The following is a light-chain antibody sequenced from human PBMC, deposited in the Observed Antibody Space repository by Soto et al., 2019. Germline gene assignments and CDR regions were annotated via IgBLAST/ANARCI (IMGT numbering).Light chain of an antibody. CDR3: SSFTSSSTQV. V-gene: IGLV2-14*01. CDR1: SSDVGGYNY. Sequence: QSALTQPASVSGSLGQSITISCTGTSSDVGGYNYVSCYQQHPGKVPKLMIYEVDNRPSGVSNRFSGSKSANTASLTISGLQADDEADYYCSSFTSSSTQVFGGGTKLTVL. J-gene: IGLJ3*02. CDR2: EVD.